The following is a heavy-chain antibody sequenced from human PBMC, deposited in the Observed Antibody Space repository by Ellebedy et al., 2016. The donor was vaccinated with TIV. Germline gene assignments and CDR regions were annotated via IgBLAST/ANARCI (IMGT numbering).Heavy chain of an antibody. CDR1: GFTFSSYA. J-gene: IGHJ4*02. V-gene: IGHV3-66*01. CDR3: ASSGGLDY. Sequence: PSETLSLTCAASGFTFSSYAIHRVRHAPGKGLEWVSVIYSGGSTYYADSVKGRFTISRDNSKNTLYLQMNSLRAEDTAVYYCASSGGLDYWGQGTLVTVSS. D-gene: IGHD3-16*01. CDR2: IYSGGST.